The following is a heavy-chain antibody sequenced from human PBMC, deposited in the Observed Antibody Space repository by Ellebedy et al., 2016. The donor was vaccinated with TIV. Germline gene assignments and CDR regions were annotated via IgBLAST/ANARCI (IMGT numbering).Heavy chain of an antibody. CDR1: GFTFSSYS. V-gene: IGHV3-48*01. Sequence: GESLKISCVASGFTFSSYSMDWVRQAPGKGLEWASYISSSSTTIYYADFVKGRFTISRDNAKNSLYLQMNSLRAEDTAVYYCARAGGGFLEWLSQDYFDHWGQGTLVTVSS. D-gene: IGHD3-3*01. CDR2: ISSSSTTI. CDR3: ARAGGGFLEWLSQDYFDH. J-gene: IGHJ4*02.